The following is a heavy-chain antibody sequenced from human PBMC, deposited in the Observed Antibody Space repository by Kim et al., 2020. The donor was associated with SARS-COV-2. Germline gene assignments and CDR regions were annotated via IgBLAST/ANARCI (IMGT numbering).Heavy chain of an antibody. J-gene: IGHJ6*02. CDR3: EGYYFGMDV. V-gene: IGHV3-74*01. Sequence: STKTYADSVKGRFTISRDSATNTLYLPMNSLRAEDTAVYYCEGYYFGMDVWGQGTTVTVSS. CDR2: STK.